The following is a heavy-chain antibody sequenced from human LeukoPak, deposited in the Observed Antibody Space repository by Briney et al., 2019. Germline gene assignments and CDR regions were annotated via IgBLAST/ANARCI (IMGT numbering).Heavy chain of an antibody. J-gene: IGHJ4*02. Sequence: SETLSLTCTVSGYSISTSYYWGWIRQPPGKGLEWIGSIYHSGNTYYNPSLKSRVTISVDTSKNQFSLKLSSVAAADTAVYYCARGVPARPVGHPIPDFDYWGQGTLVTVSS. D-gene: IGHD6-6*01. CDR3: ARGVPARPVGHPIPDFDY. CDR1: GYSISTSYY. CDR2: IYHSGNT. V-gene: IGHV4-38-2*02.